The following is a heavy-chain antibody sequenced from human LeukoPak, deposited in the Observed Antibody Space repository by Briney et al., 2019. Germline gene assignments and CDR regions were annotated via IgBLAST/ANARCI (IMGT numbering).Heavy chain of an antibody. J-gene: IGHJ4*02. Sequence: SETLSLTCTVSGGSISSYYWSWIRQPPGKGLEWIGYIHYSGSIKYNSSLKSRVTISVDTSKNQFSLKLNSVTAADTAAYYCARERTNYGGIDYWGQGTLVTVSS. D-gene: IGHD1-7*01. CDR2: IHYSGSI. V-gene: IGHV4-59*01. CDR3: ARERTNYGGIDY. CDR1: GGSISSYY.